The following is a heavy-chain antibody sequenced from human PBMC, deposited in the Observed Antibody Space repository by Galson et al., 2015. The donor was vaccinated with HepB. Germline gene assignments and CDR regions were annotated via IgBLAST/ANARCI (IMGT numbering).Heavy chain of an antibody. J-gene: IGHJ3*02. CDR2: ISWNSGSI. CDR1: GFTFDDYA. D-gene: IGHD1/OR15-1a*01. Sequence: SLRLSCATSGFTFDDYAMHWVRQAPGKGLEWVSGISWNSGSIGYADSVKGRFSISRDNAKNSLYLQMNSLRAEDTALYYCAKDTGRANSDAFDIWGQGTLVTVSS. CDR3: AKDTGRANSDAFDI. V-gene: IGHV3-9*01.